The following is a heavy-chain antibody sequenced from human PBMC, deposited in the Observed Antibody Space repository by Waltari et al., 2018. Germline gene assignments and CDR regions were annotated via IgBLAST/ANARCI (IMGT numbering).Heavy chain of an antibody. D-gene: IGHD2-21*01. CDR1: GFTFSDYW. J-gene: IGHJ4*02. CDR2: RKKDGGGT. V-gene: IGHV3-7*01. Sequence: EVQLVESGGGLVQPGGSLRLSCAASGFTFSDYWMTWVRQAPGEGLEWVANRKKDGGGTYYVASVMGRFTVSRDNAKDSLYLQMSSLRGEDTAVYYCARDRGYCGGDCYKNLDYWGQGTLVAVSS. CDR3: ARDRGYCGGDCYKNLDY.